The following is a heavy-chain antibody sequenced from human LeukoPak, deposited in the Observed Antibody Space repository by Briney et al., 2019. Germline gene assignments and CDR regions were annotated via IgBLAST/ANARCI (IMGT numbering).Heavy chain of an antibody. D-gene: IGHD3-10*01. CDR3: ARDPYGSGSYFSVPFDY. J-gene: IGHJ4*02. Sequence: SETLSLTCTVSGGSINSYYWNWIRQPPGKEMEWIGYIYYSGSTNYNPSLKSRVIMSVDRSKNQFSLEVTSVTAADTAVYYCARDPYGSGSYFSVPFDYWGQGTLVTVSS. CDR2: IYYSGST. V-gene: IGHV4-59*12. CDR1: GGSINSYY.